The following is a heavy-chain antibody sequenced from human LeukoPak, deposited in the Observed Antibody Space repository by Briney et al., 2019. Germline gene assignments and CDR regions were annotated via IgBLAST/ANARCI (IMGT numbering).Heavy chain of an antibody. CDR1: GFIFENYA. V-gene: IGHV3-9*01. CDR3: ARDLGSLPAAIGYAYYGLDV. J-gene: IGHJ6*02. Sequence: GGSLRLSCAASGFIFENYAMHWVRLVPGKGLEWVSQISWNSGGIGYGDSVKGRFTISRDNAKNSLYLEMKSLRPEDTALYYCARDLGSLPAAIGYAYYGLDVWGQGTPVTVSS. CDR2: ISWNSGGI. D-gene: IGHD2-2*02.